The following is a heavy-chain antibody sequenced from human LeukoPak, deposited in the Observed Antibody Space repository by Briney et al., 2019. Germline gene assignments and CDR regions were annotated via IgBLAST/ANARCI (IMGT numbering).Heavy chain of an antibody. CDR2: ISSTSSTI. V-gene: IGHV3-48*01. J-gene: IGHJ4*02. CDR1: GFTFSSYA. Sequence: GGSLRLSCAASGFTFSSYAMHWVRQAPGKGLEWISYISSTSSTIYYADSVKGRFTISRDNAKNSLYLQMNSLRAEDTAIYYCARELYSTSWTFDYWGQGTLVTVSS. D-gene: IGHD6-13*01. CDR3: ARELYSTSWTFDY.